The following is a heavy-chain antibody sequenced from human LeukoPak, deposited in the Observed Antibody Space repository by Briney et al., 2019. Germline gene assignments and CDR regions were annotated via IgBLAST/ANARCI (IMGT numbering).Heavy chain of an antibody. CDR2: IYHSGST. CDR1: GGSISSGGYS. Sequence: SETLSLTCAVSGGSISSGGYSWSWIRQPPGKGLEWIGYIYHSGSTYYNPSLKSRVTISVDRSKNQFSLKLSSVTAADTAVYYCARTRYYDNSGYYHYYFDYWGQGTLVTVSS. V-gene: IGHV4-30-2*01. J-gene: IGHJ4*02. CDR3: ARTRYYDNSGYYHYYFDY. D-gene: IGHD3-22*01.